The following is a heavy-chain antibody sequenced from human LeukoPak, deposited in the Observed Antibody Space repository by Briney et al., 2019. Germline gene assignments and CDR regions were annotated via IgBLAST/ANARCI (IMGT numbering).Heavy chain of an antibody. CDR3: ARGFGSSTSYVSDFDF. Sequence: SVKVSCKASGGTFSSYGISWVRQAPGQGLEWMGRIIPILDITNYAQKYQGRVTITADKSTSTAYMELSSLRSEDTAVYFCARGFGSSTSYVSDFDFWGQGTLVTVSS. V-gene: IGHV1-69*04. D-gene: IGHD3-16*01. CDR2: IIPILDIT. J-gene: IGHJ4*02. CDR1: GGTFSSYG.